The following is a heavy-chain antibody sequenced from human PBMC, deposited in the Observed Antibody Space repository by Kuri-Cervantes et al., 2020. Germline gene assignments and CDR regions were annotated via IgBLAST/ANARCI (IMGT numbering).Heavy chain of an antibody. CDR1: GFTFSSYG. J-gene: IGHJ4*02. V-gene: IGHV3-33*05. CDR2: ISYDGSNK. CDR3: ARAAHWYSGSYSLLGY. D-gene: IGHD1-26*01. Sequence: GESLKISCAASGFTFSSYGVHWVRQAPGKGLEWVAVISYDGSNKYYADSVKGRFTISRDNAKNSLYLQMNSLRDEDTAVYYCARAAHWYSGSYSLLGYWGQGTLVTVSS.